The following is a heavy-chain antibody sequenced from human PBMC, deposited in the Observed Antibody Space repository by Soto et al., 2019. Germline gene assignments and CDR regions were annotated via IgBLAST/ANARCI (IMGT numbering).Heavy chain of an antibody. CDR3: ARNVPGADYYYMDV. V-gene: IGHV4-34*01. CDR1: GGSLNGYY. CDR2: IDHGGSA. Sequence: QVQLQQWGAGLLEPSETLFLTCAVYGGSLNGYYWSWIRQAPGKGLEWIGEIDHGGSANYNPSLKSRAIMSADSSKSQLSLTLTSVTAADTAVYYCARNVPGADYYYMDVWGEGTTVTVSS. D-gene: IGHD3-10*02. J-gene: IGHJ6*03.